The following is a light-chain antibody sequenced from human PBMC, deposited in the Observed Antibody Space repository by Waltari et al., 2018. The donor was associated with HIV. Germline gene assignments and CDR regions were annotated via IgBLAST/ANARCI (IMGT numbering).Light chain of an antibody. Sequence: SYVLTQPLSVSVAPGQTARITCGGNNIGSKSVHWYQQKPGQAPVLVVHDDSDRPSGIPGRFSGSNSGNTATLTISRVEAGDEADYYCQVWDSSSDHVVFGGGTKLTVL. CDR2: DDS. J-gene: IGLJ2*01. CDR3: QVWDSSSDHVV. CDR1: NIGSKS. V-gene: IGLV3-21*02.